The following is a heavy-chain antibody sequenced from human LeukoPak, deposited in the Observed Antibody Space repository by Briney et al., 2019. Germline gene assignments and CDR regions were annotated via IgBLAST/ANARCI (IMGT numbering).Heavy chain of an antibody. D-gene: IGHD3-10*01. J-gene: IGHJ3*02. V-gene: IGHV4-31*03. CDR3: AEGSGRGDPFDI. Sequence: PSETLSLTCTVSGGSISSGGYYWSWIRQHPGKGLEWIGYIYYSGSTYYNPSLKSRVTISVDTSKNQFSLKLSSVTAADTAVYYCAEGSGRGDPFDIWGRGTMVTVSS. CDR1: GGSISSGGYY. CDR2: IYYSGST.